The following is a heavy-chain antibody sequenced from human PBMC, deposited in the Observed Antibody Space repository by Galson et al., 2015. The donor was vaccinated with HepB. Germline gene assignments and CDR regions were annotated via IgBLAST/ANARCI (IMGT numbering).Heavy chain of an antibody. CDR2: ISGSGGST. Sequence: SLRLSCAASGFIFSDFAMSWVRQAPGKGLQWVSTISGSGGSTFYADSVKGRFSISTDISKNTVHLQMSNLRAGDTAIYYCAKDGSFGSALNYFDFWGQGILVTVSS. CDR1: GFIFSDFA. CDR3: AKDGSFGSALNYFDF. J-gene: IGHJ4*02. D-gene: IGHD6-19*01. V-gene: IGHV3-23*01.